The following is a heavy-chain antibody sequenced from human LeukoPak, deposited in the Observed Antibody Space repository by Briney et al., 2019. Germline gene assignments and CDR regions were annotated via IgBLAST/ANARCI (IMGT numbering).Heavy chain of an antibody. J-gene: IGHJ3*01. CDR2: INSDGSEG. CDR3: ARSSYSSSSSV. CDR1: EFTFSNYW. Sequence: PGGSLRLSCVASEFTFSNYWMSWSRQAPGKGLEWVASINSDGSEGYYADVVKGRFTISRDNAKNSLYLQINSLRAEDTAVYYCARSSYSSSSSVWGQGTMVTVSS. V-gene: IGHV3-7*03. D-gene: IGHD6-6*01.